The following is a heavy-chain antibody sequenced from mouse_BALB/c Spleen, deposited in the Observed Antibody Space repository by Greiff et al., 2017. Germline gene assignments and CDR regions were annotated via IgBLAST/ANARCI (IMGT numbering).Heavy chain of an antibody. J-gene: IGHJ2*01. CDR3: ARRAYYGNSYYFDY. V-gene: IGHV14-3*02. CDR2: IDPANGNT. Sequence: EVQLQQSGAELVKPGASVKLSCTASGFNIKDTYMHWVKQRPEQGLEWIGRIDPANGNTKYDPKFQGKATITADTSSNTAYLQLSSLTSEDTAVYYCARRAYYGNSYYFDYWGQGTTLTVSS. CDR1: GFNIKDTY. D-gene: IGHD2-10*01.